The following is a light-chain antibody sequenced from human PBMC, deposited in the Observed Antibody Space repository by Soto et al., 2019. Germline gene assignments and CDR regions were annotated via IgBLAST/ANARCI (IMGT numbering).Light chain of an antibody. J-gene: IGKJ4*01. CDR3: MQGLQPPLT. V-gene: IGKV2-28*01. CDR2: LGS. CDR1: QSLLHTNGYNY. Sequence: DIVMTQSPLSLPVTPGEPASISCRSSQSLLHTNGYNYLDWYLQKPGQSPQLLIYLGSNRAAGVPDRFSGRGSGTDFTLKISRVEAEDVGVYYCMQGLQPPLTFGIGTKVEIK.